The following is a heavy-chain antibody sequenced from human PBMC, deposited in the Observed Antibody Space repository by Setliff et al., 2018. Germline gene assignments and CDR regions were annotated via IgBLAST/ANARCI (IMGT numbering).Heavy chain of an antibody. V-gene: IGHV1-46*01. CDR2: INPSGGST. CDR3: ATDLIVSARYSGSYYVDY. J-gene: IGHJ4*02. D-gene: IGHD1-26*01. Sequence: ASVKVSCKASGYTFTSYYMHWVRQAPGQGLEWMGIINPSGGSTSYAQKFQGRVTMTRDTSTSTVYMELSSLRSEDTAVYYCATDLIVSARYSGSYYVDYWGQGTLVTVSS. CDR1: GYTFTSYY.